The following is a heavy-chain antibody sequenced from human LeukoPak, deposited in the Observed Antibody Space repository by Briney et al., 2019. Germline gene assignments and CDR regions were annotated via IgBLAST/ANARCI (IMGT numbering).Heavy chain of an antibody. CDR3: ARGYDILTGYFDYGMDV. Sequence: EASVKVSCKASGYSFTTYGISWVRQAPGQGLEWMGWINADNGNTDHAQKFQGRVTITADKSTSTAYMELSSLRSEDTAVYYCARGYDILTGYFDYGMDVWGKGTAVTVSS. V-gene: IGHV1-18*01. CDR2: INADNGNT. D-gene: IGHD3-9*01. J-gene: IGHJ6*04. CDR1: GYSFTTYG.